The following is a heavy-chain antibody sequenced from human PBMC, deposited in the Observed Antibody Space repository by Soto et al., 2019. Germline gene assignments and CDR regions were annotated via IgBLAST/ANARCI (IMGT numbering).Heavy chain of an antibody. CDR1: GGSISSGDYY. CDR3: ASLKLVYSTFDP. V-gene: IGHV4-30-4*01. D-gene: IGHD3-10*01. CDR2: IYYIGSP. Sequence: QVQLQESGPGLVKPSQTLSLTCTVSGGSISSGDYYWSWIRQPPGKGLEWIGYIYYIGSPYYNPSFKTRVTISVDTSKTQFSLKLSSLTAADTAVYYFASLKLVYSTFDPWGKGTLVTVSS. J-gene: IGHJ5*02.